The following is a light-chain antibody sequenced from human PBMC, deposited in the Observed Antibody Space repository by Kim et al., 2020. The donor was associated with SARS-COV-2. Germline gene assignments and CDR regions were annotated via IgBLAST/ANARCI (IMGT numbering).Light chain of an antibody. CDR1: QGIRNE. V-gene: IGKV1-6*01. Sequence: AIQMTQFPSSLSASVGDRVTITCRASQGIRNELGWYQQKSGKAPKLLIYAASSLQRGVPSRFSGSGSGTDFTLTISSLQSEDFATYYCLQDYNYPRTFGQGTKVDIK. CDR2: AAS. J-gene: IGKJ1*01. CDR3: LQDYNYPRT.